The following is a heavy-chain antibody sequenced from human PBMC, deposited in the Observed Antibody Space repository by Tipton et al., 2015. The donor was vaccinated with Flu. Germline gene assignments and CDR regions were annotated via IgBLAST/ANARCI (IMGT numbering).Heavy chain of an antibody. J-gene: IGHJ4*02. V-gene: IGHV4-61*02. D-gene: IGHD3-3*01. Sequence: TLSLTCTVSGGSISSGSYYWSWIRQPAGKGLEWIGRIYTSGSTNYNPSLKSRVTISVDTSKNQFSLKLSSVTAADTAVYYCARSKYPPQGGVVDDYWGQGTLGTVSS. CDR3: ARSKYPPQGGVVDDY. CDR2: IYTSGST. CDR1: GGSISSGSYY.